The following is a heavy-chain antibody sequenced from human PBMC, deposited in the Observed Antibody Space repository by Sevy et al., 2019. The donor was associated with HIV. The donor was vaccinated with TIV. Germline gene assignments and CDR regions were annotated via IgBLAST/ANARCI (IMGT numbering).Heavy chain of an antibody. Sequence: GGSLRLSCAASGFTFSGYGMHWVRQAPGKGLEWVAFIRYDGSTKYYVDSVKGGFTISRDNSKNTLFLQMNSLRTEDTSVYYCAKGLGMVQGALLSDDVWGQGTLVTVSS. D-gene: IGHD3-10*01. CDR2: IRYDGSTK. CDR3: AKGLGMVQGALLSDDV. CDR1: GFTFSGYG. V-gene: IGHV3-30*02. J-gene: IGHJ3*01.